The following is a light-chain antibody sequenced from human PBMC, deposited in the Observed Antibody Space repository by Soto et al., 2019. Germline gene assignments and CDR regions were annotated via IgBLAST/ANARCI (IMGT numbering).Light chain of an antibody. CDR1: QTIRTY. Sequence: DIQMTQSPSSVSASVGDRVTITCRASQTIRTYLSWFQQKPGKAPKVLIYAASTLQSGVPSRFSGSASGAEFTLTISNLQSEDFATYYCQQSFSPLLTFGGGTKVDIK. V-gene: IGKV1-39*01. J-gene: IGKJ4*01. CDR3: QQSFSPLLT. CDR2: AAS.